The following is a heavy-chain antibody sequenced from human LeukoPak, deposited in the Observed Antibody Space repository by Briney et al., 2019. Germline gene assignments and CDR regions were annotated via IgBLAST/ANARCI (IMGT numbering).Heavy chain of an antibody. D-gene: IGHD2-15*01. CDR2: IIPIFGTA. CDR1: GYTFTSYG. V-gene: IGHV1-69*13. CDR3: ARDGARCSGGSCYSGTVWFDP. J-gene: IGHJ5*02. Sequence: SVKVSCKASGYTFTSYGISWVRQAPGQGLEWMGGIIPIFGTANYAQKFQGRVTITADESTSTAYMELSSLRSEDTAVYYCARDGARCSGGSCYSGTVWFDPWGQGTLVTVSS.